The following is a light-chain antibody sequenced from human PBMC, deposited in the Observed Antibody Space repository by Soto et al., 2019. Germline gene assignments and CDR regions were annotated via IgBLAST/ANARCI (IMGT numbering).Light chain of an antibody. Sequence: EIVMTQPPATLSLSPGERATLSCRASESVSSNLAWYKQKPAQAPRLLVYCASTRATGIPARFSGSGSGTEFTLTISSLRSEDFAVHYCQQYNNWPLFGQGTKVDIK. V-gene: IGKV3-15*01. CDR1: ESVSSN. J-gene: IGKJ1*01. CDR3: QQYNNWPL. CDR2: CAS.